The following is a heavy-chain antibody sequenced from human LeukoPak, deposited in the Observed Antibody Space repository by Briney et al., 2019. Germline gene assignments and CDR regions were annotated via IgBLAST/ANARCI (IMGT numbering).Heavy chain of an antibody. CDR2: ISSSGSTI. D-gene: IGHD1-7*01. CDR1: GFTFSDFY. Sequence: GGSLRLSCAASGFTFSDFYMSWIRQAPGKGLEWVSYISSSGSTIYYADSVKGRFTISRDNTKNTLYLQLSSLRAEDTAVYYCATGNYNRPFDYWGQGTLVTVSS. CDR3: ATGNYNRPFDY. V-gene: IGHV3-11*04. J-gene: IGHJ4*02.